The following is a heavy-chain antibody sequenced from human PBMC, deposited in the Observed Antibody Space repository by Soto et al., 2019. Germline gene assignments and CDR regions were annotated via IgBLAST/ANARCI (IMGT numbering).Heavy chain of an antibody. CDR2: VIPIFGTA. CDR3: ARDMDTAMVKGYYGMDF. Sequence: QVQLVQSGAEVKKPGSSVKVSCKASGGTFSSYAISWVRQAPGQGLEWMGGVIPIFGTANYAQKFQGRVTSTADESTSTAYMELSSLRSEGTAVYYCARDMDTAMVKGYYGMDFWGQGTTVTVSS. J-gene: IGHJ6*02. D-gene: IGHD5-18*01. V-gene: IGHV1-69*01. CDR1: GGTFSSYA.